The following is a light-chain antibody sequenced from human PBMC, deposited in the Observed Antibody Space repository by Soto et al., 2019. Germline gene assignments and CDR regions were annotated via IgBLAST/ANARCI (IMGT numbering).Light chain of an antibody. Sequence: PGERATLSCGASQSVTNNFLAWYQQKPGQAPRLLIYGASSRATGVPDRFSGSGSGTDFTLTISRLEPGVFAVYYCQQYGTPLFTFGLGTKVDIK. J-gene: IGKJ3*01. V-gene: IGKV3-20*01. CDR1: QSVTNNF. CDR2: GAS. CDR3: QQYGTPLFT.